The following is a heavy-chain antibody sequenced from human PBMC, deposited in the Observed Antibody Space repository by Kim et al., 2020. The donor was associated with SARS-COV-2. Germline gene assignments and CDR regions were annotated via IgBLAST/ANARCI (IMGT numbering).Heavy chain of an antibody. V-gene: IGHV3-9*01. CDR1: GFTFGDYA. D-gene: IGHD1-26*01. Sequence: GGSLRLSCAASGFTFGDYAMHWVRQAPGKGLEWVAGITWNSGSLGYADSVKGRFSISRDDAKNSLYLQMNSLGVEDTALYFCAKDAWEDYYGLDVWGQGTTVTVSS. J-gene: IGHJ6*02. CDR3: AKDAWEDYYGLDV. CDR2: ITWNSGSL.